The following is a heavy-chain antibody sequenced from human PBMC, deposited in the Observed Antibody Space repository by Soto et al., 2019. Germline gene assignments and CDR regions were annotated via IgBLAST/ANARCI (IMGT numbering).Heavy chain of an antibody. CDR1: GFTFISDG. D-gene: IGHD6-19*01. CDR2: INGNGGNT. Sequence: GGSLSLSGAASGFTFISDGMSWIRQAPGKGLEWVSSINGNGGNTYYADSVRGRFTISRDNSKNTLYLQMNSLRAEDTAVYYCAKRDTSGSYYSDYWGRRTLVTVSS. CDR3: AKRDTSGSYYSDY. J-gene: IGHJ4*02. V-gene: IGHV3-23*01.